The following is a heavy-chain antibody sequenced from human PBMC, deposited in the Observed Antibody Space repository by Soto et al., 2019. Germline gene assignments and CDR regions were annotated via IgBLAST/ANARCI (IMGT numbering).Heavy chain of an antibody. CDR3: ARGAGIFGVVAFDY. V-gene: IGHV1-18*04. Sequence: ASVKVSCKASGYTFSGYSITWVRQAPGQGLEWMGRISGYNGNTNYARTLRDRLTLTTDTSTSTAYMELRSLTSDDTAVYYCARGAGIFGVVAFDYWGQGT. D-gene: IGHD3-3*01. CDR2: ISGYNGNT. CDR1: GYTFSGYS. J-gene: IGHJ4*02.